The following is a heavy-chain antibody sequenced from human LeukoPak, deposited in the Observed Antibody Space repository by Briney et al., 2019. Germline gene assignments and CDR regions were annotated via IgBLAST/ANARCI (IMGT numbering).Heavy chain of an antibody. CDR1: GFTFSSYW. J-gene: IGHJ4*02. CDR3: AREPARSDECYFDY. CDR2: IKQDGSEK. V-gene: IGHV3-7*03. Sequence: PGGSLRLSCAASGFTFSSYWMSWVRQAPGKGLEWVANIKQDGSEKYYVDSVKGRFTISRDNAKNSLYLQMNSLRAEDTAVYYCAREPARSDECYFDYWGQGTLVTVSS. D-gene: IGHD1-14*01.